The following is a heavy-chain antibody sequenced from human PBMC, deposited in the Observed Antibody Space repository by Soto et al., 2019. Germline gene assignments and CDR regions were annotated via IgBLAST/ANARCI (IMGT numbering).Heavy chain of an antibody. V-gene: IGHV3-43*01. J-gene: IGHJ3*02. Sequence: GGSLRLSCAASGFTFDDYTMHWVRQAPGKGLEWVSLISWDGGSTYYADSVKGRFTISRDNSKNSLYLQMNSLRTEDTVLYYCAKHISRRGLLLDAFDIWGQGTMVTVSS. CDR1: GFTFDDYT. CDR2: ISWDGGST. D-gene: IGHD1-26*01. CDR3: AKHISRRGLLLDAFDI.